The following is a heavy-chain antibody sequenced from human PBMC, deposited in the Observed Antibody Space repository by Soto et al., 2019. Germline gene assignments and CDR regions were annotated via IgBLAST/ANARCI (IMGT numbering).Heavy chain of an antibody. CDR2: ISTSGTT. D-gene: IGHD6-19*01. Sequence: SETLSLTCTVSGASISSYFWTWIRQPAGKGLDWIGRISTSGTTNYDPSLKSRVTMSVDTSKNHFSLNLSSVTAADTAVYYCAREAGPDRWFDPWGQGTLVTVSS. CDR1: GASISSYF. CDR3: AREAGPDRWFDP. J-gene: IGHJ5*02. V-gene: IGHV4-4*07.